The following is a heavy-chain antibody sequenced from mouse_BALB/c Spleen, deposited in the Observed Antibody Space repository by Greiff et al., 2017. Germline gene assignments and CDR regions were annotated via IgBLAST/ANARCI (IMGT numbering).Heavy chain of an antibody. CDR3: ARGGLYGNYPAWFDY. CDR1: GFSLTSYG. J-gene: IGHJ3*01. D-gene: IGHD2-1*01. CDR2: IWAGGST. Sequence: VKLVESGPGLVAPSQSLSITCTVSGFSLTSYGVHWVRQPPGKGLEWLGVIWAGGSTNYNSALMSRLSISKDNSKSQVFLKMNSLQTDDTAMYYCARGGLYGNYPAWFDYWGQGTLVTVSA. V-gene: IGHV2-9*02.